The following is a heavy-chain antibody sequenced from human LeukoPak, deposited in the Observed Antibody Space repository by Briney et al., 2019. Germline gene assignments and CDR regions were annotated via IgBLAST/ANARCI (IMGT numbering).Heavy chain of an antibody. CDR1: GFTFSSYG. Sequence: GGSLRLSCAASGFTFSSYGMHWVRQAPGKGLEWVAVISHDGSNKYYADSVKGRFTISRDNSKNTLYLQMNSLRAEDTAVYYCAKWELRYYYGMDVWGQGTTVTVSS. J-gene: IGHJ6*02. CDR2: ISHDGSNK. CDR3: AKWELRYYYGMDV. D-gene: IGHD1-26*01. V-gene: IGHV3-30*18.